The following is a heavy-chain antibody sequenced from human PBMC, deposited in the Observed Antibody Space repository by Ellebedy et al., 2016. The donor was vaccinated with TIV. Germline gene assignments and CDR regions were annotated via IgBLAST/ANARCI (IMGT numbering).Heavy chain of an antibody. CDR2: TYYRSKWYH. CDR3: ARAQAPTYYYDSSGYWYFDY. J-gene: IGHJ4*02. CDR1: GDSVSSNSAA. D-gene: IGHD3-22*01. V-gene: IGHV6-1*01. Sequence: MPSETLSLTCAISGDSVSSNSAAWNWIRQSPSRGLEWLGRTYYRSKWYHDYAVSVKSRITINPDTSKNQFSLQLNSVTPEDTAVYYCARAQAPTYYYDSSGYWYFDYWGQGTLVTVSS.